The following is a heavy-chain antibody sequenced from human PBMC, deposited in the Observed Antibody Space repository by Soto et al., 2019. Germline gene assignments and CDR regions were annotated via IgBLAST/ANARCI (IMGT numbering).Heavy chain of an antibody. V-gene: IGHV3-21*01. J-gene: IGHJ3*02. CDR2: ISSSSSYL. Sequence: GESLKISCAASGFTFSSYSMNWVRQAPGKGLEWVSSISSSSSYLYYADSVKGRFTISRDNAKNSLYLQMNSLRAEDTAVYYCARGEGAFDIWGQGTMVTVSS. CDR1: GFTFSSYS. CDR3: ARGEGAFDI.